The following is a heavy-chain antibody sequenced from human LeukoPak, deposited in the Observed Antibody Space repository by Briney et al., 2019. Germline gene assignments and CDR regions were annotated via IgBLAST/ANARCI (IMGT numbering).Heavy chain of an antibody. CDR3: AKGVMGASPQPGLIEY. J-gene: IGHJ4*02. V-gene: IGHV3-30*02. CDR2: IRYDVSDK. Sequence: GGSLRLSCAASGFTFSNYVMHWVRQAPGKGLEWVAFIRYDVSDKYYADSVKGRFTISRDNSKNTLYLQMNSLRVEDTAVYSCAKGVMGASPQPGLIEYWGQGTLVTVSS. CDR1: GFTFSNYV. D-gene: IGHD1-26*01.